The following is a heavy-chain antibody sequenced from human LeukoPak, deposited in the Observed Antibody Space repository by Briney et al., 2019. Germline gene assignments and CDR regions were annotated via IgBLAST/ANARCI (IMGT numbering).Heavy chain of an antibody. D-gene: IGHD3-10*01. CDR1: GFTFSDCS. V-gene: IGHV3-66*01. CDR2: IYSGGDT. Sequence: GGSLRLSCAASGFTFSDCSMNWVRQPPGKGLEWVSVIYSGGDTYYADSVKGRFSFSRDNSKNTLYLQMNSLRAEDTAVYYCARASPYWFGKEYFDYWGQGTLVTVSS. CDR3: ARASPYWFGKEYFDY. J-gene: IGHJ4*02.